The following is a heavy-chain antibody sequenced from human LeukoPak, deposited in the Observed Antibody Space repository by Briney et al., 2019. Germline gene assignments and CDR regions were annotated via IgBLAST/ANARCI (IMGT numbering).Heavy chain of an antibody. Sequence: PSETLSLTCTVSGGSISSNSYYWDWIRQPPGKGLEWIGSIYYSGSTYYNPSLKSRVTISLDTSKNQFSLKLSSVTAADTAVYYCARGRSGSYYDYFDYWGQGTLVTVSS. CDR3: ARGRSGSYYDYFDY. V-gene: IGHV4-39*07. CDR1: GGSISSNSYY. D-gene: IGHD1-26*01. J-gene: IGHJ4*02. CDR2: IYYSGST.